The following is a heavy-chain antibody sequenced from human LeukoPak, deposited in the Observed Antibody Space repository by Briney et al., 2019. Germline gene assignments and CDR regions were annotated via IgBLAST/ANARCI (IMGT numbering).Heavy chain of an antibody. CDR3: AREPRQLPLGV. CDR2: ISSSSSTI. Sequence: GGSLRLSCAASGFTFSSYSMNWVRQAPGKGLEWVSYISSSSSTIYYADSVKGRFTISRDNAKNSLYLQMNSLRAEDTAVYYCAREPRQLPLGVWGKGTTVTVSS. J-gene: IGHJ6*04. CDR1: GFTFSSYS. V-gene: IGHV3-48*01. D-gene: IGHD2-2*01.